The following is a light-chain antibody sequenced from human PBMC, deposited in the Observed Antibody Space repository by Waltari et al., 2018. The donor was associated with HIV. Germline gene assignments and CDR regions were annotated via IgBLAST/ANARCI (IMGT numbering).Light chain of an antibody. J-gene: IGKJ2*01. CDR3: MQALESPPT. V-gene: IGKV2-28*01. CDR1: QSPLHSSGYDY. CDR2: LSS. Sequence: DIVMTQSPLSLPVTPGEPASISCRSSQSPLHSSGYDYLDWYLQKPGQSPQLLIYLSSNRAFGVPDRFSGIGSGTEFTLKISRVEAEDVGVYYCMQALESPPTFGQGTKLEIK.